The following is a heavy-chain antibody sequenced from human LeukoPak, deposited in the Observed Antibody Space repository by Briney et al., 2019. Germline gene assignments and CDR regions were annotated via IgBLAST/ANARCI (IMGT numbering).Heavy chain of an antibody. CDR1: GFTFSNYV. V-gene: IGHV3-23*01. J-gene: IGHJ3*02. CDR3: AKLTRVGGSYYVFEGGAFDI. Sequence: PGGSLRLSCAASGFTFSNYVMSWVRQAPGKGLEWVSTISDSGGSTYYADSVKGRFAISRDNSKNTLYLQMNSLRAEDTAVYYCAKLTRVGGSYYVFEGGAFDIWGQGTMVTVSS. CDR2: ISDSGGST. D-gene: IGHD1-26*01.